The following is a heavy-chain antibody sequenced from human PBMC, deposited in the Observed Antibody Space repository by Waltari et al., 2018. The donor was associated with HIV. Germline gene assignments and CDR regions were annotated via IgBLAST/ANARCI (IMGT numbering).Heavy chain of an antibody. CDR1: GYTLTELS. CDR2: FDPEDGET. J-gene: IGHJ4*02. V-gene: IGHV1-24*01. D-gene: IGHD3-16*02. Sequence: KPGASVKVSCKVSGYTLTELSMHWVRQAPGKGLEWMGGFDPEDGETIYAQKFQGRVTMTEDTSTDTAYMELSSLRSEDTAVYYCATANNYDYVWGSYRPYYFDYWGQGTLVTVSS. CDR3: ATANNYDYVWGSYRPYYFDY.